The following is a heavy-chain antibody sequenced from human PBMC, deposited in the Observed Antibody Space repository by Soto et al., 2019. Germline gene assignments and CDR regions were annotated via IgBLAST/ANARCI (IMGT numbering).Heavy chain of an antibody. D-gene: IGHD2-8*01. J-gene: IGHJ4*02. CDR2: IYYSGST. V-gene: IGHV4-59*01. Sequence: PSETLSLTCTVSGGSISSYYWSWIRQPPGKGLEWIGYIYYSGSTNYNPSLKSRVTISVDTSKNQFSLKLSSVTAADTAVYYCARGCRDGCPFDYWGQGTLVTVSS. CDR3: ARGCRDGCPFDY. CDR1: GGSISSYY.